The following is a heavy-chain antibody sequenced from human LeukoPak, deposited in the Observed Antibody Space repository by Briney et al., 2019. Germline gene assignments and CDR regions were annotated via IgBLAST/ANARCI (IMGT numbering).Heavy chain of an antibody. D-gene: IGHD6-13*01. CDR1: GGTFNNYV. CDR3: ARRIAAAGSSFGY. Sequence: EASVTVSCKASGGTFNNYVINWVRQAPGQGREWMGGIIPIFATADYAQKFQGRVTITADESTSTAYMELSSLRSEDTAVYYCARRIAAAGSSFGYWGQGTLVTVSS. V-gene: IGHV1-69*13. J-gene: IGHJ4*02. CDR2: IIPIFATA.